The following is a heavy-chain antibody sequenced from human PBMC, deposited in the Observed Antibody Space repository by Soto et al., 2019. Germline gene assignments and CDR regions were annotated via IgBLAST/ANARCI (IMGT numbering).Heavy chain of an antibody. CDR2: INTYNGNS. V-gene: IGHV1-18*01. Sequence: QVQLVQSAAEVKKPGASVKVSCKASGYTLTNYAISWVRQAPGQGPEWMGWINTYNGNSNYAQKVQVRVTLTTDTSTNTAYMELRSLTSDDTAVYYCAKDCTGASCFCIYWGQGTLVTVSS. J-gene: IGHJ4*02. CDR3: AKDCTGASCFCIY. D-gene: IGHD2-15*01. CDR1: GYTLTNYA.